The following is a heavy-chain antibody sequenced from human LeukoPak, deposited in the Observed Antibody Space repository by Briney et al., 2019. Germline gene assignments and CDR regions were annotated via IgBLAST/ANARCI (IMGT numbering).Heavy chain of an antibody. V-gene: IGHV4-39*07. J-gene: IGHJ4*02. CDR1: GGSISSSSYY. Sequence: SETLSLTCTVSGGSISSSSYYWGWIRQPPGKGLEWIGSIYYSGSTYYNPSLKSRVTISVDTSKNQFSLKLSSVTAADTAVYYCARDPFSVAAGVIDYWGQGTLVTVSS. CDR3: ARDPFSVAAGVIDY. CDR2: IYYSGST. D-gene: IGHD6-13*01.